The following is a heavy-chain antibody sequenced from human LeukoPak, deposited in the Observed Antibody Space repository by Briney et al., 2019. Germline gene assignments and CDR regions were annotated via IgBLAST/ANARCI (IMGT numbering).Heavy chain of an antibody. CDR3: ARGYYSGSGSHVDFDS. J-gene: IGHJ4*02. CDR1: GGTLSTSA. D-gene: IGHD3-10*01. V-gene: IGHV1-69*05. Sequence: ASVKVSCKASGGTLSTSAITWVRQAPGQGLEWMGSIIPFFGTTNYAQKFQGRATITTDESTRTAYVELSSLRSEDTAVYYCARGYYSGSGSHVDFDSWGQGSLVTVSS. CDR2: IIPFFGTT.